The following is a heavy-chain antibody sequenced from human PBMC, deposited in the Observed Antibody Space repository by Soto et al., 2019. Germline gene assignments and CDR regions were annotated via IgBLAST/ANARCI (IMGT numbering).Heavy chain of an antibody. CDR2: IYYSGST. CDR1: GGSISSYY. D-gene: IGHD3-10*01. J-gene: IGHJ4*02. Sequence: LQESGPGLVKPSETLSLTCTVSGGSISSYYWSWIRQPPGKGLEWIGYIYYSGSTNYNPSLKRRVHIPVDTSKTQFSLKLSSVTAADTAVYYCAREGSLTMVRGVIKWSPDYWGQGTLVTVSS. V-gene: IGHV4-59*01. CDR3: AREGSLTMVRGVIKWSPDY.